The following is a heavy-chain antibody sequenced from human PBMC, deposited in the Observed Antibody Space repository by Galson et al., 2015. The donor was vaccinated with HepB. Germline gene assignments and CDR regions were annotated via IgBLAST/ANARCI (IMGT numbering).Heavy chain of an antibody. Sequence: SLRLSCAASGFTFSDYYVSWIRQAPGKGLEWISYITSSGNTIYYADSVKGRFTISRDNARNSLYLQMNRLRAEDTAVYYCARDARWFDPWGQGTRVTVSS. V-gene: IGHV3-11*01. J-gene: IGHJ5*02. CDR1: GFTFSDYY. CDR2: ITSSGNTI. CDR3: ARDARWFDP.